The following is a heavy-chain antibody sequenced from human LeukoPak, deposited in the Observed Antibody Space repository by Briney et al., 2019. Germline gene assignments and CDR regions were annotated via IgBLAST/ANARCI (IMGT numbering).Heavy chain of an antibody. CDR1: GGSTSGYY. D-gene: IGHD6-13*01. CDR2: IYYSGST. CDR3: ARVAGYSSFYYFQGMDV. Sequence: SETLSLTCTVSGGSTSGYYWSWIRQPPGKGLEWIGYIYYSGSTNYNPSLKSRVTISVDTSKNQFSLRLSSVTAADTAVYYCARVAGYSSFYYFQGMDVWGQGTTVTVSS. V-gene: IGHV4-59*01. J-gene: IGHJ6*02.